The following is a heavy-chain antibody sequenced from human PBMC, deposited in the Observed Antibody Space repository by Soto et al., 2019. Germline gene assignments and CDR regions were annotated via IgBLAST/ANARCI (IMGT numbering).Heavy chain of an antibody. V-gene: IGHV4-39*01. CDR3: AKTYDTSGSDNGLDV. Sequence: SETLSLTCTVSGGSISSSTYYWGWIRQPPGKGLEWIGSIYYSGTTYYNPSLKSRVTVAVDTPKTQLFLRLRSVTAADTGVYYCAKTYDTSGSDNGLDVWGQGSTVNVSS. J-gene: IGHJ6*02. CDR2: IYYSGTT. CDR1: GGSISSSTYY. D-gene: IGHD3-22*01.